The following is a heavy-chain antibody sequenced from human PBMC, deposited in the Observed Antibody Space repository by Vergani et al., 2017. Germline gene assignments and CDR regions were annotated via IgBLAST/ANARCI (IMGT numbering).Heavy chain of an antibody. CDR1: GFTFSSYA. CDR2: ISGSGGST. V-gene: IGHV3-23*01. CDR3: ATGTYYDFWSGTTFDY. J-gene: IGHJ4*02. D-gene: IGHD3-3*01. Sequence: EVQLLESGGGLVQPGGSLRLSCAASGFTFSSYAMSWVRQAPGKGLEWVSAISGSGGSTYYADSVKGRFTISRDNSQNTLYLQMNSLRAEDTAVYYCATGTYYDFWSGTTFDYWGQGTLVTVSS.